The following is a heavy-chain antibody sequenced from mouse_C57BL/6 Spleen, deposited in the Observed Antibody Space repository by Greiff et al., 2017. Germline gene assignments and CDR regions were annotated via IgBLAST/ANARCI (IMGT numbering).Heavy chain of an antibody. CDR3: ARGIYYYGSNAWFAY. J-gene: IGHJ3*01. D-gene: IGHD1-1*01. V-gene: IGHV1-69*01. CDR2: IDPSDSYT. CDR1: GYTFTSYW. Sequence: QVQLKQPGAELVMPGASVKLSCKASGYTFTSYWMHWVKQRPGQGLEWIGEIDPSDSYTNYNQKFKGKSTLTVDKSSSTAYMQLSGLTSEDSAVYYCARGIYYYGSNAWFAYWGQGTLVTVSA.